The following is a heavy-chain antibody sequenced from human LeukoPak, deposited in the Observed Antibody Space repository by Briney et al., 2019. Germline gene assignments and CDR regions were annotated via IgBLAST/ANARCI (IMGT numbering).Heavy chain of an antibody. Sequence: GGSLRLSCAASGFTFYDYAMHWLRQAPGKGLEWVSGISWNSGSIGYADSVKGRFTISRDNAKNSLYLQMNSLRAEDTALYYGAKGGIAVTWGQGTLVTVSS. CDR1: GFTFYDYA. CDR3: AKGGIAVT. D-gene: IGHD6-19*01. CDR2: ISWNSGSI. V-gene: IGHV3-9*01. J-gene: IGHJ5*02.